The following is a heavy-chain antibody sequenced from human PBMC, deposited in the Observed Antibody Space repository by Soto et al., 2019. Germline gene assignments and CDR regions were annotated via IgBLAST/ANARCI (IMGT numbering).Heavy chain of an antibody. D-gene: IGHD1-7*01. CDR2: MNPNSGNT. J-gene: IGHJ6*02. CDR3: ARGTGTTRRYYYYGMDV. CDR1: GYTFTSCD. V-gene: IGHV1-8*01. Sequence: ASVKVSCKASGYTFTSCDINWVRQATGQGLEWMGWMNPNSGNTGYAQKFQGRVTMTRNTSISTAYMELSSLRSEDTAVYYCARGTGTTRRYYYYGMDVWGQGTTVTVSS.